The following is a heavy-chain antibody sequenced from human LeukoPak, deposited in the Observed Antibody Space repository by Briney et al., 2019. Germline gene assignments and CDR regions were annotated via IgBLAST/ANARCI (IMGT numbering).Heavy chain of an antibody. Sequence: PGGSLRLSCAASGFTVSSYEMNWVRQAPGKGLEWVSFISRSVRTIYYADSVKGRFTISRDNAKNSLYLQMNSLRAEDTAVYYCAELGITMIGGVWGKGTTVTISS. CDR2: ISRSVRTI. CDR3: AELGITMIGGV. V-gene: IGHV3-48*03. CDR1: GFTVSSYE. D-gene: IGHD3-10*02. J-gene: IGHJ6*04.